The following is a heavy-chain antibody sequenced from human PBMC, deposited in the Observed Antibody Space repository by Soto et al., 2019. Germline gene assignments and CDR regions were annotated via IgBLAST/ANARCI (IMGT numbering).Heavy chain of an antibody. Sequence: QVQLVQSGAEVKKPGASVRVSCKASGYTFTKFDINWVRQATGQGLEWMGWMNPNSGNTGYAQKFQGRVTMTRHTSIPTAQMELSTLRSEDTAVYYCVRGDYGDYSHWFDPWGQGTLVTVSS. D-gene: IGHD4-17*01. CDR3: VRGDYGDYSHWFDP. J-gene: IGHJ5*02. CDR2: MNPNSGNT. CDR1: GYTFTKFD. V-gene: IGHV1-8*01.